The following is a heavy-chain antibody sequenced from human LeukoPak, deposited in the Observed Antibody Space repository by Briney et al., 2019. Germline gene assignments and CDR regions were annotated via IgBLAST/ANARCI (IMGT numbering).Heavy chain of an antibody. CDR2: ISAYNGNT. CDR1: GYTFTSYG. V-gene: IGHV1-18*01. D-gene: IGHD3-3*01. CDR3: ARDREDFWSGYFYYFDY. Sequence: ASVKVSCKASGYTFTSYGISWVRQAPGQGLEWMRWISAYNGNTNYAQKLQGRVTMTTDTSTSTAYMELRSLRSDDTAVYYCARDREDFWSGYFYYFDYWGQGTLVTVSP. J-gene: IGHJ4*02.